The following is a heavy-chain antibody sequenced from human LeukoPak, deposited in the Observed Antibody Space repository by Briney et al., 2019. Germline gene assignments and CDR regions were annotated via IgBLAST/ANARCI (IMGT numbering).Heavy chain of an antibody. CDR1: GGSVINYY. D-gene: IGHD3-10*01. CDR2: IYYTGTT. Sequence: WETLSLTCTVSGGSVINYYWSWIRQAPGKELEWIGYIYYTGTTNYNPSLKSRVTMSIDRSNHEFSLKVRSVTAAETAVYYWARGGGCFNPWGQGTLVSVSS. J-gene: IGHJ5*02. V-gene: IGHV4-59*02. CDR3: ARGGGCFNP.